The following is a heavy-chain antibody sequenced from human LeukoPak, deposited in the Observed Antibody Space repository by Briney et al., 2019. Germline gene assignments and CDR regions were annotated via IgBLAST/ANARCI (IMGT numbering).Heavy chain of an antibody. CDR2: IYYSGST. D-gene: IGHD6-13*01. CDR1: GGSISSSSYY. Sequence: PSETLSLTCTVSGGSISSSSYYWGWIRQPPGKGLEWIGSIYYSGSTYYSPSLKSRVTISVDTSKNQFSLKLSSVTAADTAVYYCAATWAGYSHLYWGQGTLVTVSS. J-gene: IGHJ4*02. V-gene: IGHV4-39*01. CDR3: AATWAGYSHLY.